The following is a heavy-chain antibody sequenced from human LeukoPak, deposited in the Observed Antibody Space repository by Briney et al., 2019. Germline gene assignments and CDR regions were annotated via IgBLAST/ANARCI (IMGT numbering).Heavy chain of an antibody. CDR3: ARQYSTGTTIDY. D-gene: IGHD1-7*01. CDR2: INPNSGGT. J-gene: IGHJ4*02. CDR1: GYTFTGYY. V-gene: IGHV1-2*02. Sequence: ASVKVSCKASGYTFTGYYMHWVRQAPGQGLEWMGWINPNSGGTNYAQKFQGRVTMIRDTSISTAYMELSRLRSDDTAVYYCARQYSTGTTIDYWGQGTLVTVSS.